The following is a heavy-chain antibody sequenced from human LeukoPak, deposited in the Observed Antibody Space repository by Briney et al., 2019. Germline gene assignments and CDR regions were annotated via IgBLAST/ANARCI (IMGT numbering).Heavy chain of an antibody. J-gene: IGHJ2*01. V-gene: IGHV1-18*01. CDR3: ARDRDWVFDL. CDR1: GYTFTDYN. Sequence: ASVTVSCKASGYTFTDYNFSWVRQAPGQGLEWMGWISTYNGDTKYAQNFQGRVIMTTDPSPTTAYMEVRSLKSDDTAVYYCARDRDWVFDLWGRGTLVTVSS. CDR2: ISTYNGDT. D-gene: IGHD2-21*02.